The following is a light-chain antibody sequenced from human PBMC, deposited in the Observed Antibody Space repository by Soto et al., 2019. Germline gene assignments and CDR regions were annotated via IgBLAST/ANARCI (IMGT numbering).Light chain of an antibody. V-gene: IGLV2-14*01. CDR3: SSYTTIATLV. J-gene: IGLJ2*01. CDR1: SSDVGAYNL. Sequence: QSALTQPASVSGSPGQSITISCTGTSSDVGAYNLVSWYQQHPDKAPKLMIFEVNDRPSGVSNRFSGSKSGNTASLTISGLQAEDEADYYCSSYTTIATLVFGGGTQLTV. CDR2: EVN.